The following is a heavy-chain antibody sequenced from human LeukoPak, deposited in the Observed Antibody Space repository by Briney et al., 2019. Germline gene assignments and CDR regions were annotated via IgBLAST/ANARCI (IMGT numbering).Heavy chain of an antibody. CDR1: GYTFIGYY. CDR3: ARGLGSGSYHFDY. CDR2: INTYTGGA. Sequence: ASVKVSCKTSGYTFIGYYIHWVRQTPGQGLEWLGSINTYTGGANYAQEFRDRVPMTRDTSISTVYVEVTGLTSDDTAIYYCARGLGSGSYHFDYWGQGALVTVSS. D-gene: IGHD1-26*01. V-gene: IGHV1-2*02. J-gene: IGHJ4*02.